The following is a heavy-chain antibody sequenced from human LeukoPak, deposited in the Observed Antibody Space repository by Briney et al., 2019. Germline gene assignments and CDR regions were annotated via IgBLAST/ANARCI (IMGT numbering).Heavy chain of an antibody. V-gene: IGHV3-7*01. CDR3: ARAIAVAGPENYYGMDV. CDR2: IKQDGSEK. Sequence: GGSLRLSCAASGFTFSNYWMSWVRQAPGKGLEWVANIKQDGSEKYYVDSVKGRFTISRDNAKNSLYLQMNSLRAEDTAVYYCARAIAVAGPENYYGMDVWGQGTTVTVSS. D-gene: IGHD6-19*01. CDR1: GFTFSNYW. J-gene: IGHJ6*02.